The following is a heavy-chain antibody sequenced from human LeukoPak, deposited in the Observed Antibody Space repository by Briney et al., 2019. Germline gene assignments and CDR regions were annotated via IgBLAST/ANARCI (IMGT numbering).Heavy chain of an antibody. CDR2: IYTSGST. D-gene: IGHD3-10*01. J-gene: IGHJ5*02. CDR1: GGSISSGSYY. Sequence: SETLSLTCTVSGGSISSGSYYWRWIRQPAGKGVEWIGRIYTSGSTNYNPSLKSRVTISVDTSKNQFSLKLSSVTAADTAVYYCARGLLWFGEDYNWFDPWGQGTLVTVSS. CDR3: ARGLLWFGEDYNWFDP. V-gene: IGHV4-61*02.